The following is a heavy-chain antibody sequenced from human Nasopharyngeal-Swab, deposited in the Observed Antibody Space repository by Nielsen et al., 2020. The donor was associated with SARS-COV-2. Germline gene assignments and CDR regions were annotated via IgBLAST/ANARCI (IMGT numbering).Heavy chain of an antibody. CDR3: ARTAATEFGGGYGSGSSRFWFDP. Sequence: SETLSLTCTVSGCSISSYYWSWIRQPAGKGLEWIGHIHSNGNTNYNPSLKSRVTMSVDTSKNQFSLKLTSVTAADTAVYYCARTAATEFGGGYGSGSSRFWFDPWGQGTLVTVSS. V-gene: IGHV4-4*07. J-gene: IGHJ5*02. CDR1: GCSISSYY. CDR2: IHSNGNT. D-gene: IGHD3-10*01.